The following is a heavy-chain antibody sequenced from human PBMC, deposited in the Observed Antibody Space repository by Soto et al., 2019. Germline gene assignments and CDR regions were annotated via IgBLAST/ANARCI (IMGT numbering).Heavy chain of an antibody. CDR1: GFTFSSYG. D-gene: IGHD3-3*01. Sequence: QVQLVESGGGVVQPGRSLRLSCAASGFTFSSYGMHWVRQAPGKGLEWVAVISYDGSNKYYADSVKGRFTISRENSKNTLYLQRNSLRAEDTVVDYWAKDRALLRFLEWLLDDAFDIWGQGTMVTVSS. J-gene: IGHJ3*02. CDR2: ISYDGSNK. CDR3: AKDRALLRFLEWLLDDAFDI. V-gene: IGHV3-30*18.